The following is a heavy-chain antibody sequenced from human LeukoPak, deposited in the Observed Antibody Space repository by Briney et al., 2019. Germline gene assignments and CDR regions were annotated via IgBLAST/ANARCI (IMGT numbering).Heavy chain of an antibody. CDR2: INHSGST. V-gene: IGHV4-34*01. CDR1: GGSFSGYY. J-gene: IGHJ3*02. CDR3: ARPYGAFDI. Sequence: SETLSLTCAVYGGSFSGYYWSWIRQPPGKGLEWIGEINHSGSTNYNPSLKSRVTISVDTSKSQFSLKLSSVTAADTAVYYCARPYGAFDIWGQGTMVTVSS. D-gene: IGHD2-8*01.